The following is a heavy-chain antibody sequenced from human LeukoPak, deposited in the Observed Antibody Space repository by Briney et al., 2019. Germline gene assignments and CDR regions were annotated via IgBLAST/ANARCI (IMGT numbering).Heavy chain of an antibody. CDR2: IYSGGST. CDR3: VTFQGDR. J-gene: IGHJ5*02. CDR1: GFTVSSNY. V-gene: IGHV3-66*01. Sequence: GGSLRLSCAASGFTVSSNYMSWVRQAPGKGLEWVSVIYSGGSTYYADSVKGRFTISRDDSKNTLYLQMNRLKTEDTAMYYCVTFQGDRWGQGTLVTVSS. D-gene: IGHD2/OR15-2a*01.